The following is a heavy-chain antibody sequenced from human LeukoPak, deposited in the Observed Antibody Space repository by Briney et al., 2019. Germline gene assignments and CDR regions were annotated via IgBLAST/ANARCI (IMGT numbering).Heavy chain of an antibody. Sequence: PSETLSLTCTVSRGSVSSSSYYWGWIRQPPGKGLEWIRSIYYNEYTYYNPSLKSRVTISVDTSKNQFSLKLSSVTAADTAVYYCARHEYSGSYYGLSWFDPWGPGTLVTVSS. J-gene: IGHJ5*02. V-gene: IGHV4-39*01. D-gene: IGHD1-26*01. CDR3: ARHEYSGSYYGLSWFDP. CDR2: IYYNEYT. CDR1: RGSVSSSSYY.